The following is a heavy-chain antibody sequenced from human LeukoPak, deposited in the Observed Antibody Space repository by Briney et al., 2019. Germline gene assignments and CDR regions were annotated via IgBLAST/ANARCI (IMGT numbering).Heavy chain of an antibody. Sequence: GGSLRLSCAASGFTFSSYSMNWVRQAPGKGLEWVSSISSSSSYIYYADSVKGRFTISRDNAKNSLYLQMNSLRAEDTAVYYCARDGSGSSGYYYGGFDYWGQGTLVTVSS. D-gene: IGHD3-22*01. CDR1: GFTFSSYS. V-gene: IGHV3-21*01. J-gene: IGHJ4*02. CDR2: ISSSSSYI. CDR3: ARDGSGSSGYYYGGFDY.